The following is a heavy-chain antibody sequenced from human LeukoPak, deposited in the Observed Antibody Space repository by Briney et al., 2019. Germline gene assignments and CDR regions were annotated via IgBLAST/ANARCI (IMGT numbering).Heavy chain of an antibody. CDR2: IIPILGIA. Sequence: SVKVSCKASGGTFSSYAINWVRQAPGQGLEWMGRIIPILGIANYAQKFQGRVTITADKSTSTAYMELSGLRSEDTAVYYCASTLGYCSSTSCYEGFDYWGQGTLVTVSS. J-gene: IGHJ4*02. V-gene: IGHV1-69*04. D-gene: IGHD2-2*01. CDR3: ASTLGYCSSTSCYEGFDY. CDR1: GGTFSSYA.